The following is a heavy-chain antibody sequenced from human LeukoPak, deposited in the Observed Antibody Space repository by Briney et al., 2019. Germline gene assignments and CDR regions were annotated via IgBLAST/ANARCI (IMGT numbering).Heavy chain of an antibody. J-gene: IGHJ6*02. V-gene: IGHV3-30-3*01. Sequence: PGGSLRLSCAASGFTFSSYAMHWVRQAPGKGLEWVAVISYDGSNKYYADSVKGRFTISRDNSKNTLYLQMNSLRAEDTAVYYCARDLRGMYDYVWGLYYGMDVWGQGTTVTVSS. CDR2: ISYDGSNK. CDR1: GFTFSSYA. CDR3: ARDLRGMYDYVWGLYYGMDV. D-gene: IGHD3-16*01.